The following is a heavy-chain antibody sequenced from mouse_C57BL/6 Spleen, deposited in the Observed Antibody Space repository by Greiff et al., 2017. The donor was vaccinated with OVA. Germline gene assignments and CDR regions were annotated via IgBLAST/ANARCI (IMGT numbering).Heavy chain of an antibody. CDR1: GYSITSGYY. J-gene: IGHJ2*01. CDR3: ARDGSSYVDFDY. V-gene: IGHV3-6*01. CDR2: VSYDGSN. D-gene: IGHD1-1*01. Sequence: DVKLQESGPGLVKPSQSLSLTCSVTGYSITSGYYWNWIRQFPGNKLEWMGYVSYDGSNNYIPSLKNRISITRDTSKNQFFLKLNSVTTEDTATYYCARDGSSYVDFDYWGQGTTLTVSS.